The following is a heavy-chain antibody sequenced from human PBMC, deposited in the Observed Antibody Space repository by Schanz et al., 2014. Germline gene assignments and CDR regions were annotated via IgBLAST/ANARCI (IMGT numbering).Heavy chain of an antibody. CDR3: ARDKGGYYPFDY. CDR2: INQDGSDK. D-gene: IGHD3-22*01. CDR1: GFTFGTFW. J-gene: IGHJ4*02. V-gene: IGHV3-7*01. Sequence: EVQLVESGGGLVKSGGSLRLSCAASGFTFGTFWMSWVRQAPGKGLEWVANINQDGSDKSYVDSVKGRFTISRDNAKNSLYLQMNSLRAEDTAVYYCARDKGGYYPFDYWGQGSLVTVSS.